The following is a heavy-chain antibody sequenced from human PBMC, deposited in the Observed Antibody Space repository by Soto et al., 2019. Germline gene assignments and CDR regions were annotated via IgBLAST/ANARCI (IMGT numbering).Heavy chain of an antibody. Sequence: SETLSLTCTVSGGSISSYYWSWIRQPPGKGLEWIGYIYYSGSTNYNPSLKSRVTISVDTSKNQFSLKLSSVTAADTAVYYCAREMATIDDYFDYWGQGTLVTVS. CDR2: IYYSGST. J-gene: IGHJ4*02. CDR3: AREMATIDDYFDY. CDR1: GGSISSYY. D-gene: IGHD5-12*01. V-gene: IGHV4-59*01.